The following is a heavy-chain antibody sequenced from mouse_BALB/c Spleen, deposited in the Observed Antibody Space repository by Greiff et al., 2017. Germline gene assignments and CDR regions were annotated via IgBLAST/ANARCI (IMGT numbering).Heavy chain of an antibody. CDR1: GYSITSDYA. J-gene: IGHJ1*01. D-gene: IGHD2-3*01. Sequence: EVQLVESGPGLVKPSQSLSLTCTVTGYSITSDYAWNWIRQFPGNKLEWMGYISYSGSTSYNPSLKSRISITRDTSKNQFFLQLNSVTTEDTATYYCARGGDGYPYWYFDVWGAGTTVTVSS. CDR2: ISYSGST. CDR3: ARGGDGYPYWYFDV. V-gene: IGHV3-2*02.